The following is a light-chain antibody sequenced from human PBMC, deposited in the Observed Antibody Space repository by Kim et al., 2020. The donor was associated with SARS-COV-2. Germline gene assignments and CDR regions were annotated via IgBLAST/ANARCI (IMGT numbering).Light chain of an antibody. Sequence: SSELTQAPAVSVALGQTVRITCQGDSLRSYYASWYQPKPGQAPVLVIYGKNNRPSGIPDRFSGSSSGNTASLTITGAQAEDEADYYCNSRDSSGNYGVFG. CDR2: GKN. V-gene: IGLV3-19*01. CDR1: SLRSYY. J-gene: IGLJ3*02. CDR3: NSRDSSGNYGV.